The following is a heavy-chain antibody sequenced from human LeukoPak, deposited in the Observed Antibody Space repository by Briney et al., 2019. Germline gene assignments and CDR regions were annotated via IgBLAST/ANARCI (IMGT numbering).Heavy chain of an antibody. Sequence: GGSLRLSCAASGFTVNSNYMSWVRQAPGKGLEWVAVIYSGGSTYYADSVKGRFAISRDNSKNTLYLQMNSLRAEDTAVYYSARGFPYYYGSGSSHFDYWGKGTLVTVSS. D-gene: IGHD3-10*01. J-gene: IGHJ4*02. V-gene: IGHV3-53*01. CDR2: IYSGGST. CDR1: GFTVNSNY. CDR3: ARGFPYYYGSGSSHFDY.